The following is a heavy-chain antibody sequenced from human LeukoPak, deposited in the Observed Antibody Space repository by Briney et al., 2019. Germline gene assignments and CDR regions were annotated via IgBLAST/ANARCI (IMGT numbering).Heavy chain of an antibody. CDR1: GFTFSSYS. CDR2: ISSSSSTI. J-gene: IGHJ4*02. Sequence: PGGSLRLSCAASGFTFSSYSMNWVRQAPVKGLEWVSYISSSSSTIYYADSVKGRFTISRDNAKNSLHLQMNSLRAEDTAVYYCARGSPTYGFDYWGQGTLVTVSS. V-gene: IGHV3-48*04. D-gene: IGHD2-8*01. CDR3: ARGSPTYGFDY.